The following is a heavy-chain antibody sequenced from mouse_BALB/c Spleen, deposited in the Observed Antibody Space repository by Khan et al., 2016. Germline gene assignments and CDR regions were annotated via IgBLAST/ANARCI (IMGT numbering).Heavy chain of an antibody. CDR3: ARHDGYYYAMDY. V-gene: IGHV2-6-2*01. CDR1: GFSLTSYG. Sequence: VQLQESGPDLVAPSQSLSITCTVSGFSLTSYGVHWVRQPPGKGLEWLVVIWSDGSTTYNSALNSRLSISKDNSKSQVFLKMNSLQTDDTAMYYCARHDGYYYAMDYWGQGTSVTVSS. CDR2: IWSDGST. D-gene: IGHD2-3*01. J-gene: IGHJ4*01.